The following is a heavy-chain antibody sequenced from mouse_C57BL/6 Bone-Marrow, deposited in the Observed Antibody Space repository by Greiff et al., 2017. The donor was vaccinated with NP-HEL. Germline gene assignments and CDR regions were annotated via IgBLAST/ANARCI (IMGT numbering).Heavy chain of an antibody. CDR1: GYTFTSYG. D-gene: IGHD1-1*01. V-gene: IGHV1-81*01. CDR3: ARSYYYGSSPYAMDY. CDR2: IYPRSGNT. J-gene: IGHJ4*01. Sequence: QVQLQQSGAELARPGASVKLSSKASGYTFTSYGISWVKQRTGQGLEWIGEIYPRSGNTYYNEKFKGKATLTADKSSSTAYMELRSLTSEDSAVYFCARSYYYGSSPYAMDYWGQGTSVTVSS.